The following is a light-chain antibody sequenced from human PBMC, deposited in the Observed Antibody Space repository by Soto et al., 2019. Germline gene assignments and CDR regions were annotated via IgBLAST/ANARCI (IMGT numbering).Light chain of an antibody. CDR3: TSYAGTYSFFYV. V-gene: IGLV2-8*01. CDR2: EVS. J-gene: IGLJ1*01. Sequence: QSVLTQPPSASGSPGQSVTISCTGTSSDVCAYNYVSWYQQLPGKAPKLIIYEVSKRPSGVPDRFSGSKSGNTAPLTVSGLQAEDEADYYCTSYAGTYSFFYVFGTGTKVTVL. CDR1: SSDVCAYNY.